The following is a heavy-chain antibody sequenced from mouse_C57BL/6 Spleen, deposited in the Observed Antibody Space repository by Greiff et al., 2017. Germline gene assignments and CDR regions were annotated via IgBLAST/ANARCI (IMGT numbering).Heavy chain of an antibody. V-gene: IGHV1-69*01. CDR2: IDPSDSYT. CDR3: ARYGSSGYFDG. D-gene: IGHD1-1*01. CDR1: GYTFTSYW. Sequence: VQLQQPGAELVMPGASVKLSCKASGYTFTSYWMHWVKQRPGQGLEWIGEIDPSDSYTNYNQKFKGKSTLTVDKSSSTAYMQLSSLTSEDSAVYYCARYGSSGYFDGWGTGTTVTVSS. J-gene: IGHJ1*03.